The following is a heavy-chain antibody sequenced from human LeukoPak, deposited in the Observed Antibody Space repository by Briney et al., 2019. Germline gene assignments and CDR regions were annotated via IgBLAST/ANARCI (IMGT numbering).Heavy chain of an antibody. CDR3: ARDFPNSSGYGFDY. V-gene: IGHV1-69*04. D-gene: IGHD3-22*01. CDR2: IIPILGIA. CDR1: GGTFSSYA. Sequence: SVKVSCKDSGGTFSSYAISWVRQAPGQGLEWMGRIIPILGIANYAQKFQGRVTITADKSTSTAYMELSSLRSEDTAVYYCARDFPNSSGYGFDYWGQGTLVTVSS. J-gene: IGHJ4*02.